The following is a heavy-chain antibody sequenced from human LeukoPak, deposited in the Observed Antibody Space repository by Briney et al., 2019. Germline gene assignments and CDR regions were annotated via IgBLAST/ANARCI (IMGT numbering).Heavy chain of an antibody. D-gene: IGHD2-2*01. CDR1: GGSFSGYY. J-gene: IGHJ3*02. CDR2: INHSGST. CDR3: ARGDIVVVPAAPSPSKRRNTAMPRRGAFDI. Sequence: SETLSLTCAVYGGSFSGYYWSWIRQPPGKGLEWIGEINHSGSTNYNPSLKRRVTISVDTSKNQFSLKLSSVTAAHTAVYYCARGDIVVVPAAPSPSKRRNTAMPRRGAFDIWGQGTMVTVSS. V-gene: IGHV4-34*01.